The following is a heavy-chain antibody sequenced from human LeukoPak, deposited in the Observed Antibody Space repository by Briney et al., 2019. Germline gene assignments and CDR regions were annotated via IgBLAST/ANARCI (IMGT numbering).Heavy chain of an antibody. CDR3: AREGVATTHYFDY. V-gene: IGHV4-59*01. J-gene: IGHJ4*02. D-gene: IGHD5-24*01. CDR2: IYYSGST. CDR1: GGSISSYY. Sequence: PSETLSLTCTVSGGSISSYYWSWIRRPPGKGLEWIGYIYYSGSTNYNPSLKSRVTISVDTSKNQFSLKLSSVTAADTAVYYCAREGVATTHYFDYWGQGTLVTVSS.